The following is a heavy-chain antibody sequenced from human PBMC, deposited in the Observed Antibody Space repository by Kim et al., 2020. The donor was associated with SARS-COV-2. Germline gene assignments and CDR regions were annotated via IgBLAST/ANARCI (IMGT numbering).Heavy chain of an antibody. CDR2: ISGSGGST. D-gene: IGHD3-10*01. V-gene: IGHV3-23*01. CDR1: GFTFSSYA. CDR3: AKDPWYYGSGSPRGGFDY. Sequence: GGSLRLSCAASGFTFSSYAMSWVRQAPGKGLEWVSAISGSGGSTYYADSVKGRFTISRDNSKNTLYLQMNSLRAEDTAVYYCAKDPWYYGSGSPRGGFDYWGQGTLVTVSS. J-gene: IGHJ4*02.